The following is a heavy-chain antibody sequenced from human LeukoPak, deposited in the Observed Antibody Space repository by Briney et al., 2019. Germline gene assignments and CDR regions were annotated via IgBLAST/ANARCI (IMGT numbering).Heavy chain of an antibody. CDR1: GFSLTTEQEA. CDR2: IYWHDER. Sequence: SGPTLVNLTQTLTLTCSFSGFSLTTEQEAVGWIRQPPGKALEWVALIYWHDERRYSPSLKSRLTITKDTSKNQVVFTMTDMDPVDTATYYCAHRRGGYFDYWGQGTLVTVSS. J-gene: IGHJ4*02. D-gene: IGHD2-15*01. V-gene: IGHV2-5*01. CDR3: AHRRGGYFDY.